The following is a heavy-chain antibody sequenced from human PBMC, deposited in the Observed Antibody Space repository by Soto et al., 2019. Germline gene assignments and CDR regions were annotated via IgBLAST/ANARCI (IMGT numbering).Heavy chain of an antibody. V-gene: IGHV1-2*04. CDR1: GYTFTGYY. Sequence: ASVKVSCKASGYTFTGYYMHWVRQAPGQGLEWMGWINPNSGGTNYAQKFQGWVTMTRDTSISTAYMELSRLRSDDTAVYYCARDKGGIPVAEHFDYWGQGTLVTVSS. CDR3: ARDKGGIPVAEHFDY. CDR2: INPNSGGT. D-gene: IGHD6-19*01. J-gene: IGHJ4*02.